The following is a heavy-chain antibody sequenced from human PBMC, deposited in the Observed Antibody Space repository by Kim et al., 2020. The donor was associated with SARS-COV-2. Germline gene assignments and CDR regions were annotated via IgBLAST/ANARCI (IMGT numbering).Heavy chain of an antibody. CDR1: GGSFSGYY. Sequence: SETLSLTCAVYGGSFSGYYWSWMRQPPGKGLEWIGEINHSGSTNYNPSLKSRVTISVDTSKNQFSLKLSSVTAADTAVYYCARGRYDYVWGSYRYFFDYWGQGTLVTVSS. V-gene: IGHV4-34*01. J-gene: IGHJ4*02. D-gene: IGHD3-16*02. CDR3: ARGRYDYVWGSYRYFFDY. CDR2: INHSGST.